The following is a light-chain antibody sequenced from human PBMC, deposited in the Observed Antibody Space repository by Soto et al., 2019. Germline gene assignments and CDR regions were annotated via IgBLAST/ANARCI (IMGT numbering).Light chain of an antibody. CDR1: QSVRSY. V-gene: IGKV1-39*01. CDR3: QQSYTSPLT. J-gene: IGKJ4*01. CDR2: PSS. Sequence: DLQMTQSPSSVSASVGDRVTIACRAGQSVRSYLNWYQQKPGKAPNLLIYPSSTLQSGVPSRFSGGGSGTDFTLTISSLQPEDFATYYCQQSYTSPLTFGGGTKVEI.